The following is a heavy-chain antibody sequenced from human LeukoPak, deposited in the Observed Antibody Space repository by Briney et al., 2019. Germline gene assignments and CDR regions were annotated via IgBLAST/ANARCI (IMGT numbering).Heavy chain of an antibody. CDR3: AKGSKMRWITMIVVVMAYFDY. Sequence: GGSLRLSCAASGFTFSSYAMSWVRQAPGKGLEWVSAISGSGGSTYYADSVKGRFTISRDNSKNTLYLQMNSLRAEDTAVYYCAKGSKMRWITMIVVVMAYFDYWGQGTLVTVSS. CDR1: GFTFSSYA. D-gene: IGHD3-22*01. V-gene: IGHV3-23*01. CDR2: ISGSGGST. J-gene: IGHJ4*02.